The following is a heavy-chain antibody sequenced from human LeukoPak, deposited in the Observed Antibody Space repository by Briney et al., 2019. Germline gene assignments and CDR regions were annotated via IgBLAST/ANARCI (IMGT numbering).Heavy chain of an antibody. CDR2: ISWNSGSI. CDR1: GFTFDDYA. CDR3: AKVGLGYYDSSGYWAFDY. Sequence: PGGSLRLSCAASGFTFDDYAMHWVRQAPGKGLEWVSGISWNSGSIGYADSVKGRFTISRDNAKNSLYLQMNSLRAEDTALYYCAKVGLGYYDSSGYWAFDYWGQGTLVTVSS. D-gene: IGHD3-22*01. J-gene: IGHJ4*02. V-gene: IGHV3-9*01.